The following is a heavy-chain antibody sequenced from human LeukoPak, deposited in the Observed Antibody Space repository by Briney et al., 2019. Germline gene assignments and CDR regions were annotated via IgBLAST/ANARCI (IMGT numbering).Heavy chain of an antibody. CDR2: IYTSGST. CDR1: GGSISSYY. D-gene: IGHD5-12*01. V-gene: IGHV4-4*07. Sequence: SETLSLTCTVSGGSISSYYWSWIRQPAGQGLEWIGRIYTSGSTNYNPSLKSRVTISVDKSKNQFSLKLSSVTAADTAVYYCARDLSGYDYYYYYMDVWGKGTTVTVSS. J-gene: IGHJ6*03. CDR3: ARDLSGYDYYYYYMDV.